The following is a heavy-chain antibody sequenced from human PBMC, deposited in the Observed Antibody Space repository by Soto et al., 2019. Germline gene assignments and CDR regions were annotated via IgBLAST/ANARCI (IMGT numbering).Heavy chain of an antibody. J-gene: IGHJ4*02. V-gene: IGHV4-34*01. CDR1: GGSFSGYY. CDR2: INHSGST. Sequence: SETLSLTCAVYGGSFSGYYWSWIRQPPGKGLEWIGEINHSGSTNYNPSLKSRVTISVDTSKNQFSLKLSSVTAADTAVYYCARAGVDCSGGSCYSQALNLYFDYWGQGTLVTSPQ. CDR3: ARAGVDCSGGSCYSQALNLYFDY. D-gene: IGHD2-15*01.